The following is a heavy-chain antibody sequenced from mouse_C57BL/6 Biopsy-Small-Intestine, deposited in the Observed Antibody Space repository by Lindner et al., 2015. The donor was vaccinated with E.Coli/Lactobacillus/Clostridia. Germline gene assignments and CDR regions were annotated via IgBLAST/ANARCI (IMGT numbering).Heavy chain of an antibody. Sequence: VQLQESGAELVRPGASVTLSCKASGYTVTDYEMHWVKQTPVHGLEWIVAIDPETGNNAYNQKFKGKAILTADKSSSTVYMEIRSLTSEDSAVYYCTRLYGYNWAMDYWGQGTSVTVSS. D-gene: IGHD1-1*01. CDR1: GYTVTDYE. CDR3: TRLYGYNWAMDY. V-gene: IGHV1-15*01. CDR2: IDPETGNN. J-gene: IGHJ4*01.